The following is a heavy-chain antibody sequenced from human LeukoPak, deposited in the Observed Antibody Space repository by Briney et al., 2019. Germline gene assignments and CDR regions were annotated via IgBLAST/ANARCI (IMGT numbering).Heavy chain of an antibody. CDR2: LYSSGST. D-gene: IGHD3-10*01. CDR3: ARDYYGSGSYTSYFDS. Sequence: SETLSLTCAVSGGSISTYYWSWLRQPAGKGLEWIWRLYSSGSTKYNPSLKSRVTISVGDSNNQFTLKLTSVTAADTAVYYCARDYYGSGSYTSYFDSWGQGIRVTVSS. V-gene: IGHV4-4*07. J-gene: IGHJ5*01. CDR1: GGSISTYY.